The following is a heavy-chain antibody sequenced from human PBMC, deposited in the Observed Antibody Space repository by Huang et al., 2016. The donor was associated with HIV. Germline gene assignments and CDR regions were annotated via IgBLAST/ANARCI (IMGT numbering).Heavy chain of an antibody. Sequence: ASGFTFSSYSMNWVRQAPGEGLEWVSSISSGSHYIYYGDSVKGRFTISRDDAKRSLYLQMNSLRAEDTAVYYCARVLGYCSGGDCYGAFRPAGAFDIWGQGTKVTVSS. CDR2: ISSGSHYI. V-gene: IGHV3-21*01. CDR1: GFTFSSYS. CDR3: ARVLGYCSGGDCYGAFRPAGAFDI. J-gene: IGHJ3*02. D-gene: IGHD2-15*01.